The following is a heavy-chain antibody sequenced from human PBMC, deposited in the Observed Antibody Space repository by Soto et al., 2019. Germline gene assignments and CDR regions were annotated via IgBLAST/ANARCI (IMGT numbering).Heavy chain of an antibody. Sequence: GASVKVSCKASGYTFTSYYMHWVRQAPGQGLEWMGIINPSGGSTSYAQKFQGRVTRTRDTSTSTVYMELSSLRSGDTAVYYCARLASGSYYDNDTFDIWGQGTMVTVSS. D-gene: IGHD1-26*01. J-gene: IGHJ3*02. CDR1: GYTFTSYY. CDR3: ARLASGSYYDNDTFDI. CDR2: INPSGGST. V-gene: IGHV1-46*01.